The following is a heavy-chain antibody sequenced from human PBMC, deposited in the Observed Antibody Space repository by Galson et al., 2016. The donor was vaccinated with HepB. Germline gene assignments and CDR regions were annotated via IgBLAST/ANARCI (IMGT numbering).Heavy chain of an antibody. CDR3: ARVSSGPLILNFYFYGMDV. J-gene: IGHJ6*02. CDR1: GFTFSTHY. CDR2: TSFDGSNK. Sequence: SLRLSCAASGFTFSTHYMSWVRQAPGKGLEWMAVTSFDGSNKYYSDSVKARFTISRDNSKNTLYLQMNSLRAEDTAVYYCARVSSGPLILNFYFYGMDVWGQGTTVTVSS. V-gene: IGHV3-30*03. D-gene: IGHD6-19*01.